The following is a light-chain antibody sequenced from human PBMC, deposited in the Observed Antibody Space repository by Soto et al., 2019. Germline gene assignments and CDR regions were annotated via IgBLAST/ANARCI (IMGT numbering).Light chain of an antibody. Sequence: EIVLTQAPGTLSMSPGERATLSCRASQSLSSSSLAWYQQKPGQAPRLLISGASSRAADIPDRFSGSGSGTDLTLPIPSLEPDDFAVYYCQQYYSSPQTFGQGTNVAIK. CDR1: QSLSSSS. CDR2: GAS. J-gene: IGKJ1*01. V-gene: IGKV3-20*01. CDR3: QQYYSSPQT.